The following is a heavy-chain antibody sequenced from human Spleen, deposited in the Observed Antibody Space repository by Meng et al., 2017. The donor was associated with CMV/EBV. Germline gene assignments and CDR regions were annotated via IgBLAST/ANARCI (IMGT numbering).Heavy chain of an antibody. CDR1: GDSISRSNW. CDR2: ISYIGST. J-gene: IGHJ4*02. Sequence: SETLSLTCGVSGDSISRSNWWSWVRQPPGKGLEWIGEISYIGSTNYNPALKSRVTISADKSKNHFSLTLSSVTAADTAVYYCAQDGSYYGALLENWGQGTLVTVSS. CDR3: AQDGSYYGALLEN. D-gene: IGHD1-26*01. V-gene: IGHV4-4*02.